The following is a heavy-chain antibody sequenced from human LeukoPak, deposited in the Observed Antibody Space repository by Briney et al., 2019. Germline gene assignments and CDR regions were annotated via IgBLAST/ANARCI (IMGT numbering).Heavy chain of an antibody. J-gene: IGHJ4*02. CDR2: INSGGSST. Sequence: PGGSLRLSCAASGLSFSIYWMHWVRQAPGEGLVWVSRINSGGSSTTYADSVKGRFSISRDNAKNTVYLQMNSLRPEDAAVYYCAREGVGTSRWHGRGALDYWGQGTLVTVSS. CDR3: AREGVGTSRWHGRGALDY. V-gene: IGHV3-74*01. D-gene: IGHD1-7*01. CDR1: GLSFSIYW.